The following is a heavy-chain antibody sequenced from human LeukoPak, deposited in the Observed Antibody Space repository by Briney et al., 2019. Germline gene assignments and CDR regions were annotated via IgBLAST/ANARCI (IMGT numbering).Heavy chain of an antibody. CDR2: INHSGST. CDR1: GGSFSGYY. CDR3: ARFYYDSSGYYYVAY. D-gene: IGHD3-22*01. J-gene: IGHJ4*02. V-gene: IGHV4-34*01. Sequence: SETLSLTCAVYGGSFSGYYWSWLRQPPGKGLEWIGEINHSGSTNYNPSPKSRVTISVDTSKNQFSLKLSSVTAADPAVYYCARFYYDSSGYYYVAYWGQGTLVTVSS.